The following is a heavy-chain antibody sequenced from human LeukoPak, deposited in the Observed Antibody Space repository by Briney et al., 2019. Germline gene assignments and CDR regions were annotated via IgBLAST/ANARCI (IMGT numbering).Heavy chain of an antibody. CDR2: VNPNSGGT. J-gene: IGHJ4*02. V-gene: IGHV1-2*02. D-gene: IGHD3-10*01. CDR3: AREVGGSGSYYGY. CDR1: GSTFTGYY. Sequence: ASVKVSCKASGSTFTGYYMHWVRQAPGQGLEWMGWVNPNSGGTNYAQKFQGRVTMTRDTSISSAYMELSRLRSDDTAVYYCAREVGGSGSYYGYWGQGTLVTVSS.